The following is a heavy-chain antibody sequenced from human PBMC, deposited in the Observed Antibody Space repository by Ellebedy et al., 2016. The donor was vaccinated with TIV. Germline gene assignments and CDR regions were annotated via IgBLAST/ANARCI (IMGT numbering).Heavy chain of an antibody. V-gene: IGHV4-30-4*01. CDR3: ARTDIVVVPAAIFFDP. CDR1: GGSISSGDYY. J-gene: IGHJ5*02. CDR2: IYYSGST. D-gene: IGHD2-2*02. Sequence: SETLSLXCTVSGGSISSGDYYWSWIRQPPGKGLEWIGYIYYSGSTYYNPSLKSRVTISVDTSKNQFSLKLSSVTAADTAVYYCARTDIVVVPAAIFFDPWGQGTLVTVSS.